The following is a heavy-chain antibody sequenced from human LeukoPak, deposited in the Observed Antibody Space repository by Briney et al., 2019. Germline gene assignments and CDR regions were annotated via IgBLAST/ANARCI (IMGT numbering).Heavy chain of an antibody. CDR1: GFTFSSYA. V-gene: IGHV3-30*03. CDR3: VNSYHSLTGFGTDY. CDR2: ISYDGSNK. D-gene: IGHD3-9*01. Sequence: PGGSLRLSCAASGFTFSSYAMNWVRQAPGKGLEWVAVISYDGSNKYYADSVKGRFTISRDNSKNTLYLQMNSLRAEDTAVYYCVNSYHSLTGFGTDYWGQGTLVTVSS. J-gene: IGHJ4*02.